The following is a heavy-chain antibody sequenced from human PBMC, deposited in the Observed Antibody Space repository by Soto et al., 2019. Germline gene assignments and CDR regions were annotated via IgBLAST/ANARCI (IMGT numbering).Heavy chain of an antibody. D-gene: IGHD3-10*01. V-gene: IGHV4-61*01. Sequence: SETLSLTCTVSGGSVSSGSYYWSWIRQPPGKGLQWIGYISFTGSTNYNPSLKSRLSISVDTSKNQFSLKLSSVTAADTAVYYCARARLSRSWWFDPWGQGTLVTVSS. CDR3: ARARLSRSWWFDP. CDR1: GGSVSSGSYY. J-gene: IGHJ5*02. CDR2: ISFTGST.